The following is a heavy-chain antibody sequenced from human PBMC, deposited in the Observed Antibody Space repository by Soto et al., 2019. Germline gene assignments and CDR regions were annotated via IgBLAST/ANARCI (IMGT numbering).Heavy chain of an antibody. CDR2: IWYDGSNK. J-gene: IGHJ6*02. D-gene: IGHD5-12*01. Sequence: QVQLVESGGGVVQPGRSLRLSCAASGFTFCSYGMHWVRQAPGKGLEWVAVIWYDGSNKYYADSVKGRFTISRDNSKNTLFLQMNSLRAEDTAVYYCSRLSRGAYYGMDVWGQGTTVSVSS. CDR3: SRLSRGAYYGMDV. CDR1: GFTFCSYG. V-gene: IGHV3-33*01.